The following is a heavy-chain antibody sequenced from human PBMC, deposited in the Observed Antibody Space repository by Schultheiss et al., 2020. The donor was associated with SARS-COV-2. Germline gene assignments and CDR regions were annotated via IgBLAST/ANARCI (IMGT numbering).Heavy chain of an antibody. Sequence: SETLSLTCAVSGGSISSSNWWSWVRQPPGKGLEWIGEINHSGSTNYNPSLKSRVTISVDTSKNQFSLKLSSVTAADTAVYYCARVGIAARPRERGYFDYWGQGTLVTVSS. CDR1: GGSISSSNW. J-gene: IGHJ4*02. V-gene: IGHV4-4*02. CDR3: ARVGIAARPRERGYFDY. D-gene: IGHD6-6*01. CDR2: INHSGST.